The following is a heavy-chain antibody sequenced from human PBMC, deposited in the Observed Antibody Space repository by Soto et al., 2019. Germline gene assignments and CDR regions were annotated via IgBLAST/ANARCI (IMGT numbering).Heavy chain of an antibody. CDR3: ARDPTFDYGSCMDV. CDR2: IIPILGIA. Sequence: ASVKVSCKASGGTFSSYTISWVRQAPGQGLEWMGRIIPILGIANYAQKFQGRVTITADNSTSTAYMELSSLRSEDTAVYYCARDPTFDYGSCMDVWGQGTTVTVSS. D-gene: IGHD3-10*01. V-gene: IGHV1-69*04. CDR1: GGTFSSYT. J-gene: IGHJ6*02.